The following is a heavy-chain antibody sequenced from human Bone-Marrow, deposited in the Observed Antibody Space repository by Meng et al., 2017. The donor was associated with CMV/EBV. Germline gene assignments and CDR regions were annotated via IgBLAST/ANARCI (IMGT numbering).Heavy chain of an antibody. CDR3: TSDPSSSGPIDY. V-gene: IGHV3-15*01. CDR2: IKSKTDGGTT. D-gene: IGHD6-6*01. J-gene: IGHJ4*02. CDR1: GFTFSNAW. Sequence: GESLKIPCAASGFTFSNAWMSWVRQAPGKGLEWVGRIKSKTDGGTTDYAAPVKGRFTNSRDDSKNTPYLQMNSLKTEDTAVYYCTSDPSSSGPIDYWGQGTLVTVSS.